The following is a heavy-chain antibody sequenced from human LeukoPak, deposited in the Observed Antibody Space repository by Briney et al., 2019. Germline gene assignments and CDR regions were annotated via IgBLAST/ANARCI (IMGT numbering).Heavy chain of an antibody. V-gene: IGHV3-7*01. D-gene: IGHD3-10*01. Sequence: GGSLRLSCEGSGFIFSNYWMSWVRQAPGKGLEWVANIQQHGSETYYGDSVKGRFSISRDNAKSSLHLQMNSLRAEDTAVYYCVRRGLIETEYLERWGQGTLVIVSS. CDR3: VRRGLIETEYLER. J-gene: IGHJ1*01. CDR1: GFIFSNYW. CDR2: IQQHGSET.